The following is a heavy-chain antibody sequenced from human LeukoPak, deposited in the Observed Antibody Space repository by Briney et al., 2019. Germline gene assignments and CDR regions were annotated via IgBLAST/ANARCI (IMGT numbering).Heavy chain of an antibody. V-gene: IGHV1-18*01. J-gene: IGHJ4*02. CDR3: ARYYDYVWGSQAYFDY. Sequence: ASVKVSCKASGYTFTSYGISWVRQAPGQGLEWMGWINNYNNNTNYVQKFQGRVTITRDTSASTAYMELSSLRSEDTAVYYCARYYDYVWGSQAYFDYWGQGTLVTVSS. CDR1: GYTFTSYG. CDR2: INNYNNNT. D-gene: IGHD3-16*01.